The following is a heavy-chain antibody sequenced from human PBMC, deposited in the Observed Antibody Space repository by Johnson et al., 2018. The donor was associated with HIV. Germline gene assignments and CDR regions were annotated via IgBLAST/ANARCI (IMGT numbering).Heavy chain of an antibody. CDR1: GFTFSSYG. J-gene: IGHJ3*02. CDR3: ARARGAFDI. Sequence: QVQLVESGGGVVQPGRSLRLSCVASGFTFSSYGMHWVRQAPGKGLEWVAVISYDGSNKYYADSVKGRFTISRDNSKNTLYLQMNSLRAEDTAVYYCARARGAFDIWGQGTMVTVSA. D-gene: IGHD3-10*01. V-gene: IGHV3-30*03. CDR2: ISYDGSNK.